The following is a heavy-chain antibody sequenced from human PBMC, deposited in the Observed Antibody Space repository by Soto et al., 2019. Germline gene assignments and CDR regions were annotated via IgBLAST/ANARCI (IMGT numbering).Heavy chain of an antibody. Sequence: GPSVKVSCKASGYTFTRYGIAWVRQAPGQGLEWMGWISGYNGNRHYVEKFQGRLTMTTDTSTSTAYMELRSLRSDDTAVYYCAKIAVFGIVLGGKGLDPWGQGTLVTVSS. D-gene: IGHD3-3*01. CDR3: AKIAVFGIVLGGKGLDP. V-gene: IGHV1-18*04. CDR1: GYTFTRYG. J-gene: IGHJ5*02. CDR2: ISGYNGNR.